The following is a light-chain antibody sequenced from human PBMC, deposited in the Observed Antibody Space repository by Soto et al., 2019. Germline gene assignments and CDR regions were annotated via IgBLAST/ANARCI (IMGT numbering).Light chain of an antibody. V-gene: IGKV1-5*03. CDR3: QHYNSYSEA. J-gene: IGKJ1*01. CDR2: KAS. CDR1: QTISSW. Sequence: IQMTQSPSTLSGALGYGFAISCRASQTISSWLAWYQQKPGKAPKLLIYKASTLKSGVPSRFSGSGSGTEFTLTISSLQPDDFATYYCQHYNSYSEAFGQGTKVDI.